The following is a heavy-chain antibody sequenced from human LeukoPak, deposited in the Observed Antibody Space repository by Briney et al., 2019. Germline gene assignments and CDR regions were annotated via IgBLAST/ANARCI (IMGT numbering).Heavy chain of an antibody. Sequence: HSGGSLRLSCAASGFTFDDYAMHWVRQAPGKGLEWVSGISWNSGSIGYADSVKGRFTISRDNAKNSLYLQMNSLRAEDTALYYCAKDYLVPGGYYCYGMDVWGQGTTVTVSS. CDR2: ISWNSGSI. V-gene: IGHV3-9*01. J-gene: IGHJ6*02. CDR1: GFTFDDYA. D-gene: IGHD6-13*01. CDR3: AKDYLVPGGYYCYGMDV.